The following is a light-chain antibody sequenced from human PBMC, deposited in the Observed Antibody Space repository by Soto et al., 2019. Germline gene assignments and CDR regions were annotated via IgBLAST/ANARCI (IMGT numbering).Light chain of an antibody. CDR2: EVN. CDR1: SSDVGGYNY. CDR3: SSYAGSSNV. V-gene: IGLV2-8*01. J-gene: IGLJ1*01. Sequence: QSVLTKPPSASGSPGQSVAISCTGTSSDVGGYNYVSWYQQHPGKAPKLMIYEVNKRPSGVPDRFSGSKSGNTASLTASGLQAEDEADYYCSSYAGSSNVFGTGTKVTVL.